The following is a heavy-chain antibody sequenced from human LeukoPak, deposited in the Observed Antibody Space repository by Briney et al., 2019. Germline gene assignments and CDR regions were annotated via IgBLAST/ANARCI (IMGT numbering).Heavy chain of an antibody. CDR2: IYYSGST. Sequence: SETLSLTCTVSGGSISSYYWSWIRQPPGKGLEWIGYIYYSGSTNYNPSLKSRVTISVDTSKNQFSLKLSSVTAADTAVYYCATTRTGSSGWYGRQIDYWGQGTLVTVSS. V-gene: IGHV4-59*01. CDR3: ATTRTGSSGWYGRQIDY. CDR1: GGSISSYY. D-gene: IGHD6-19*01. J-gene: IGHJ4*02.